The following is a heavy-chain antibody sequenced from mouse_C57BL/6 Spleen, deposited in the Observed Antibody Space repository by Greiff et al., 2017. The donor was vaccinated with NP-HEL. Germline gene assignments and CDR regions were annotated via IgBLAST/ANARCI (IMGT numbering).Heavy chain of an antibody. CDR3: AIPSYGNYGCFDF. CDR1: GYAFSSSW. CDR2: IYPGDGDT. D-gene: IGHD2-10*01. Sequence: QVQLQPSGPELVKPGASGKITRKASGYAFSSSWMNWVKPRPGKGLEWNGRIYPGDGDTNYNGKFKGKATLTADKSSSTDYMQLSGLTSEDSAVYCGAIPSYGNYGCFDFWGTGTPVTVSS. J-gene: IGHJ1*03. V-gene: IGHV1-82*01.